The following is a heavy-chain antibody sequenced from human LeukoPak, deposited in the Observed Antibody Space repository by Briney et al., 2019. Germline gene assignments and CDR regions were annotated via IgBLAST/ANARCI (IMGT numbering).Heavy chain of an antibody. D-gene: IGHD4-23*01. J-gene: IGHJ4*02. CDR2: INPSGGST. CDR3: ARPRQTKSDGGVED. V-gene: IGHV1-46*01. Sequence: GASVKVSCKASGYTFTSYYMHWVRQAPGQGLEWMGIINPSGGSTSYAQKFQGRVTITADKSTSTAYMELSSLRSEDTAVYYCARPRQTKSDGGVEDWGQGTLVTVSS. CDR1: GYTFTSYY.